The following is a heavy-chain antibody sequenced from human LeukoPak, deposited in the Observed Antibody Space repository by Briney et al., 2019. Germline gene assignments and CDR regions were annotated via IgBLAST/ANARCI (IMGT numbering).Heavy chain of an antibody. CDR3: ARGPSPGYASGWNTYFDP. V-gene: IGHV1-2*02. Sequence: ASVKVSCKASGSTFTDYHVHWVRQAPGQGLAWMGWINPDSGGTKYQGRVTMTRDTSISTVYMELSSLTSDDTAVFYCARGPSPGYASGWNTYFDPWGQGTLVTVSS. D-gene: IGHD6-19*01. CDR1: GSTFTDYH. J-gene: IGHJ5*02. CDR2: INPDSGGT.